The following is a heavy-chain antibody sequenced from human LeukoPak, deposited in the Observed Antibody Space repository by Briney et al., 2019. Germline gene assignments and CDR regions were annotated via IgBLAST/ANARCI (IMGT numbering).Heavy chain of an antibody. D-gene: IGHD3-22*01. J-gene: IGHJ3*02. Sequence: GESLKISCKGSGYNFTNYWIAWVRQMPGKGLEWMGIIYPGDSDTRYSPSFQGQVTISSDKSITTAYLQWSSLKASDTAMYYCARRTYYYDSSGYQKNHDAFDIWGQGTMVTVSS. CDR1: GYNFTNYW. CDR2: IYPGDSDT. CDR3: ARRTYYYDSSGYQKNHDAFDI. V-gene: IGHV5-51*01.